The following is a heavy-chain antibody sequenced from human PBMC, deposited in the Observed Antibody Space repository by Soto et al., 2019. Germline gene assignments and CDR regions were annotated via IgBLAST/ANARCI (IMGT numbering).Heavy chain of an antibody. J-gene: IGHJ6*03. CDR1: GGSISSELSY. V-gene: IGHV4-4*09. Sequence: PSETLSLTCTVSGGSISSELSYWTWNPQNAGKGLEWIGYIYSSGNTNYNPSLKSRVTIAVDTSKNQFSLRLSSVTAADTAVYYCARATVTTYSWSFGYMDVWGKGTTVTVSS. CDR2: IYSSGNT. CDR3: ARATVTTYSWSFGYMDV. D-gene: IGHD4-4*01.